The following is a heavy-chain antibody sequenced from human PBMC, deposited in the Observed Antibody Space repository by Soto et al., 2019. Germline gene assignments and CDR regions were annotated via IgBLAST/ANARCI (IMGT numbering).Heavy chain of an antibody. CDR2: IYYSGNT. CDR3: ARGGSSFVYCGGDCQHDY. D-gene: IGHD2-21*02. J-gene: IGHJ4*02. Sequence: PSETRSRAFTVARGPISSGDYYCSWFRHPPGKSLEWIGYIYYSGNTYYSPSLKSRVTISVDTSKNQFSLKLSSVTAADTAVYYCARGGSSFVYCGGDCQHDYWGQGTLVTVSS. CDR1: RGPISSGDYY. V-gene: IGHV4-30-4*01.